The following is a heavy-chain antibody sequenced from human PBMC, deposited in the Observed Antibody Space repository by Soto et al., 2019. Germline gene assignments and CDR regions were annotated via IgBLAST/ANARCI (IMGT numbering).Heavy chain of an antibody. J-gene: IGHJ6*02. CDR3: ARSQGSSTSLEIYYYYYYGMDV. Sequence: QVQLVQSGAAVKKPGSSVKVSCKASGGTFGSYAISWVRQAPGHGLEWMGGTIPIPGTANYAQKFQGRVTIAADESTSTAYMELSSLRSEDTAVYYCARSQGSSTSLEIYYYYYYGMDVWGQGTMVTVSS. D-gene: IGHD2-2*01. CDR2: TIPIPGTA. CDR1: GGTFGSYA. V-gene: IGHV1-69*01.